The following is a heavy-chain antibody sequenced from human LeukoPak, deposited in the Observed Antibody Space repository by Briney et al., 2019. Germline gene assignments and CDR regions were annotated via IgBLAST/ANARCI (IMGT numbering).Heavy chain of an antibody. CDR3: ASGANLGYSYGYNYFDY. V-gene: IGHV4-31*11. D-gene: IGHD5-18*01. CDR2: IYYSGST. J-gene: IGHJ4*02. Sequence: SETLSLTCAVYGGSFSGYYWSWIRQHPGKGLEWIGYIYYSGSTYYNPSLKSRVTISVDTSKNQFSLKLSSVTAADTAVYYCASGANLGYSYGYNYFDYWGQGTLVTVSS. CDR1: GGSFSGYY.